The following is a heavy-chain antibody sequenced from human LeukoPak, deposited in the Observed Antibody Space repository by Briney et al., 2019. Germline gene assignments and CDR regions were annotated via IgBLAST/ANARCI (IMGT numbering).Heavy chain of an antibody. J-gene: IGHJ3*02. CDR3: AREGDGLDAFDI. Sequence: ASVKVSCKASGFRFTGYWMHWVRQAPGQGLEWMGIIDPSGHITNSAQKFQGRLTVTRDTPTSTVYMELSSLRSEDTAVYYCAREGDGLDAFDIWGQGTMVTVSS. V-gene: IGHV1-46*01. D-gene: IGHD5-24*01. CDR2: IDPSGHIT. CDR1: GFRFTGYW.